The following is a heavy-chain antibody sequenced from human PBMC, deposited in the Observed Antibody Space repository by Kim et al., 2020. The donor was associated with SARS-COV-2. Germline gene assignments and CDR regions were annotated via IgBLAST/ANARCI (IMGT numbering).Heavy chain of an antibody. J-gene: IGHJ6*02. Sequence: SAKGRFTNSRENAKNSLYLQMNSLRAGDTAVYYCARGGRGGPKYYYGMDVWGQGTTVTVSS. D-gene: IGHD3-16*01. CDR3: ARGGRGGPKYYYGMDV. V-gene: IGHV3-13*01.